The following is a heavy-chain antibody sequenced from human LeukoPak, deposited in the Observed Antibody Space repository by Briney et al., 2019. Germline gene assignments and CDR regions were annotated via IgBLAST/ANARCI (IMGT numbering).Heavy chain of an antibody. CDR3: ARTPGTPTDSGDTHYYYYMDL. CDR1: GGTFSSYA. D-gene: IGHD4-17*01. Sequence: SSVKVSCKASGGTFSSYAISWVRQAPGQGLEWMGGIIPIFGTANYAQKFQGRVTITADESTSTAYMELSSLRSEDTAVYYCARTPGTPTDSGDTHYYYYMDLWGKGTTVTISS. J-gene: IGHJ6*03. V-gene: IGHV1-69*01. CDR2: IIPIFGTA.